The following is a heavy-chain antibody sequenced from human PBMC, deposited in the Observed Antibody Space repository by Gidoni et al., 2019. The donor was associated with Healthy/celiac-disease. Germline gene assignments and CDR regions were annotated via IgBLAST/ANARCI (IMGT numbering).Heavy chain of an antibody. CDR1: RFTFSSYA. D-gene: IGHD4-17*01. Sequence: QVQLVESGGGVVQPGRSLRLSCAPSRFTFSSYAMHWVRQAPGKGLEWVAVISYDGSNESYADSVKGRFTISRDNSKNTLYLQMNSLRAEDTAVYYCARDGAVTTRGGLFFGGQGTLVTVSS. CDR3: ARDGAVTTRGGLFF. J-gene: IGHJ4*02. V-gene: IGHV3-30-3*01. CDR2: ISYDGSNE.